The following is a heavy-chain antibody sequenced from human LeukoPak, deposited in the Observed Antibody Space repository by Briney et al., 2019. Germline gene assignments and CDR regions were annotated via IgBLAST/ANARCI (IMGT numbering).Heavy chain of an antibody. J-gene: IGHJ5*02. CDR1: GGSISTSNW. D-gene: IGHD5-12*01. V-gene: IGHV4-4*02. CDR3: AKEEYSAYGGGSWFDP. Sequence: SETLSLTCAVSGGSISTSNWWNWVRQPPGKGLEWIGEIYHGGSTNYNPSLKSRVTISVDKSKNQFSLNLSSVTAEDTAVYYCAKEEYSAYGGGSWFDPWGQGTLVTVSS. CDR2: IYHGGST.